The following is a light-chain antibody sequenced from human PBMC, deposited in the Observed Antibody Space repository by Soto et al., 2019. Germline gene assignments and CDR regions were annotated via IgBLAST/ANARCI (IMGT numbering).Light chain of an antibody. CDR1: TKSVTSGHY. Sequence: QGVVTQEPSLTVSPGGTVTLTCGSSTKSVTSGHYPYWFQQKPGQAPRTLIYDTSNKHSWTPARFSGSLLGGKAALTLSGAQPEDEAEYYCLLSYSGARAGVFGGGTKLTVL. CDR2: DTS. J-gene: IGLJ3*02. CDR3: LLSYSGARAGV. V-gene: IGLV7-46*01.